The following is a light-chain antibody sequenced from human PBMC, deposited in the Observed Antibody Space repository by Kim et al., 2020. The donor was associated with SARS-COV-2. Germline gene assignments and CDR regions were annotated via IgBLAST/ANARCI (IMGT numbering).Light chain of an antibody. J-gene: IGKJ1*01. V-gene: IGKV3-20*01. CDR3: QQYGSSRT. Sequence: LSSGERATRSCRASQSVSSNYLAWYQQKPGQAPRLLIYGASSRATGIPDRFSGSGSGTDFTLTISRLEPEDFAVYYCQQYGSSRTFGQGTKVDIK. CDR2: GAS. CDR1: QSVSSNY.